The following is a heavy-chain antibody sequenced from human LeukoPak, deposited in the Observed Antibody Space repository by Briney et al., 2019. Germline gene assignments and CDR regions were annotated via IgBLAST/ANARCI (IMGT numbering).Heavy chain of an antibody. V-gene: IGHV5-51*01. CDR1: GYSFTSYW. Sequence: GESLKISCKGSGYSFTSYWIGWVRHMPGKGLEWMGMIYPGDSDTRYSPSFQGQVTISADKSISTAYLQWSSLKASDTAMYYCARHGRYFDWLLYYSGMDVWAKGPRSPSP. D-gene: IGHD3-9*01. CDR3: ARHGRYFDWLLYYSGMDV. CDR2: IYPGDSDT. J-gene: IGHJ6*02.